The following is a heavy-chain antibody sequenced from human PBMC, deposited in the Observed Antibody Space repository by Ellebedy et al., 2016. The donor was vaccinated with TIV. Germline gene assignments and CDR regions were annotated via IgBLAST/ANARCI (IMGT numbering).Heavy chain of an antibody. D-gene: IGHD3-22*01. V-gene: IGHV3-23*01. CDR3: AKGRGGGSDTSAPRYYFDY. CDR2: IGSTGSRT. J-gene: IGHJ4*02. CDR1: GFTFSSYA. Sequence: GESLKIFCAASGFTFSSYAMSWVRQAPGKGLEWVSTIGSTGSRTYYADSVEGRFIISRDNSKKTLYLQMNSLRAEDTAVYYCAKGRGGGSDTSAPRYYFDYWGLGTLVTVSS.